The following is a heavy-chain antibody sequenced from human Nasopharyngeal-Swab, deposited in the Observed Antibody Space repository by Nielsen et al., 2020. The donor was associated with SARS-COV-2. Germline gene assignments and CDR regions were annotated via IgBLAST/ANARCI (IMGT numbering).Heavy chain of an antibody. CDR2: ISGSGGST. CDR3: AKGDRFLEWLSHFDY. V-gene: IGHV3-23*01. D-gene: IGHD3-3*01. J-gene: IGHJ4*02. Sequence: WIRQPPGKGLEWVSVISGSGGSTYYADSVKGRFTISRDNSKNTLYLQMNSLRAEDTAVYYCAKGDRFLEWLSHFDYWGQGTLVTVSS.